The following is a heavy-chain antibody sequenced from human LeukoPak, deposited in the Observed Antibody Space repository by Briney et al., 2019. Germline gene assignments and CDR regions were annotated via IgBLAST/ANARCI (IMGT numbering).Heavy chain of an antibody. CDR3: ARGILINYYDRSGYYDY. J-gene: IGHJ4*02. CDR2: INQSGST. D-gene: IGHD3-22*01. V-gene: IGHV4-34*01. Sequence: SETLSLTCALHGESFRGYYWRAIRQPLGKRLEWIGQINQSGSTTYNPSLKSRVTISVATSKNKFSLYLSSVSVADKAVYYCARGILINYYDRSGYYDYWGQGTLVTVSS. CDR1: GESFRGYY.